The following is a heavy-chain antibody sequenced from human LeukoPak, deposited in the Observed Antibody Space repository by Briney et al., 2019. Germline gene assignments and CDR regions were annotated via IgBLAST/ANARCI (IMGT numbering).Heavy chain of an antibody. V-gene: IGHV3-48*01. J-gene: IGHJ6*03. CDR1: GFTFSTYN. Sequence: GGSLRLSCAASGFTFSTYNMNWVRQAPGKGLEWVSYISSSSSTIYYADSVKGRFTISRDNAKNSLYLQMNSLRAEDTAVYYCARDRGRYYMDVWGKGTTVTISS. CDR2: ISSSSSTI. D-gene: IGHD6-25*01. CDR3: ARDRGRYYMDV.